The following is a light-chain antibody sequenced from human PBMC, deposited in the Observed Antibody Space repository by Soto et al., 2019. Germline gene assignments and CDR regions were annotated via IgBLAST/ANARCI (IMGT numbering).Light chain of an antibody. J-gene: IGKJ2*01. Sequence: EIVLTQSPGTLSLSPGERATLSCRASQSISSIYLAWYQQKPGQAPRLLIDGASSRAPGIPDRCSGSGSGTAFTLTLSILAPEDFAAYYCKHYRNSRYTFGQGTKLEIK. V-gene: IGKV3-20*01. CDR2: GAS. CDR3: KHYRNSRYT. CDR1: QSISSIY.